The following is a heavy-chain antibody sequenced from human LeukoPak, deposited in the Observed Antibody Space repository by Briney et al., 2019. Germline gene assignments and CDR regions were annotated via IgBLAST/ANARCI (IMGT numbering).Heavy chain of an antibody. CDR1: GYTFTSYG. D-gene: IGHD2-2*01. CDR3: ASGATYCSSTSCSLRDYFDY. CDR2: ISAYNGHI. V-gene: IGHV1-18*01. J-gene: IGHJ4*02. Sequence: ASVKVSCKASGYTFTSYGISWVRQAPGQGLEWMRWISAYNGHINYAQKLQGRVTMTTDTSTSTAYMELRSLRSDDTAVYYCASGATYCSSTSCSLRDYFDYWGQGTLVTVSS.